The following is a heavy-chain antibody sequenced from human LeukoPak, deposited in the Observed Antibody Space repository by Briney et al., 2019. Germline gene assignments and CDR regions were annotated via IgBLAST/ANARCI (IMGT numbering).Heavy chain of an antibody. CDR1: GGSISSYY. D-gene: IGHD4-17*01. CDR2: IYYSGST. J-gene: IGHJ4*02. V-gene: IGHV4-59*01. Sequence: SETLSLTCTVSGGSISSYYWSWIRQPPGKGLEWIGYIYYSGSTNYNPSLKSRVTISVDTSKNQFSLKLSSVTAADTAVYYCAKAGDGDHHDYWGQGTLVTVSS. CDR3: AKAGDGDHHDY.